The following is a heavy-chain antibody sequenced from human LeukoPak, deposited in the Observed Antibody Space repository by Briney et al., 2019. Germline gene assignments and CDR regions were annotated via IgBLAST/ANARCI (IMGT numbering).Heavy chain of an antibody. CDR3: AKNIFDDYGDYFGPQATDY. CDR2: ISYDGSNK. J-gene: IGHJ4*02. CDR1: GFTFSSYG. D-gene: IGHD4-17*01. V-gene: IGHV3-30*18. Sequence: QTGGSLRLSCAASGFTFSSYGMHWVRQAPGKGLEWVAVISYDGSNKYYADSVKGRFTISRDNSKNTLYLQMNSLRAEDTAVYYCAKNIFDDYGDYFGPQATDYWGQGTLVTVSS.